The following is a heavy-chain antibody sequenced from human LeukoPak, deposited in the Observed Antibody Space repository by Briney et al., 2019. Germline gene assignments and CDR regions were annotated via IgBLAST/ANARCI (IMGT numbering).Heavy chain of an antibody. CDR1: GFTFSDHY. J-gene: IGHJ4*02. CDR3: AREREPMTTEFDY. Sequence: GGSLRLSCAASGFTFSDHYMNWIRQAPGKGLEWVSYISGSGSSTINYADSVKGRFTISRDNAKNSLYLQMNSLRAEDTAVYYCAREREPMTTEFDYWGQGTLVTVSS. V-gene: IGHV3-11*01. CDR2: ISGSGSSTI. D-gene: IGHD4-17*01.